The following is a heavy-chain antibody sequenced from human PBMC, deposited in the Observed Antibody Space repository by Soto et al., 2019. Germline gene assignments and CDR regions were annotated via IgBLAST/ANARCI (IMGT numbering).Heavy chain of an antibody. J-gene: IGHJ4*02. D-gene: IGHD1-26*01. CDR2: ISGSSSTT. CDR3: AKVSDGNYFAY. V-gene: IGHV3-23*01. Sequence: GGSLRLSCAASGFTFSSCAMSWVRQAPGKGPECVSSISGSSSTTDYADSVKGRFTISRVNSENTLYLQMNSLRAEDTAVYYCAKVSDGNYFAYWGRGTLVPVSS. CDR1: GFTFSSCA.